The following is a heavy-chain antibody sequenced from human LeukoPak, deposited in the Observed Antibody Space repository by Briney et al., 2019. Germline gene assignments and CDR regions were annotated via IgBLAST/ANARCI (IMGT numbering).Heavy chain of an antibody. CDR2: ISSSGSTI. CDR3: ARDPYSGGYGDYYYYYMDV. CDR1: GFTFSSYE. Sequence: GGSLRLSCAASGFTFSSYEMNWVRQAPGKGLEWVSYISSSGSTIYYADSVKGRFTISRDNAKNSLYLQMISLRAEDTAVYYCARDPYSGGYGDYYYYYMDVWGKGTTVTISS. D-gene: IGHD1-26*01. J-gene: IGHJ6*03. V-gene: IGHV3-48*03.